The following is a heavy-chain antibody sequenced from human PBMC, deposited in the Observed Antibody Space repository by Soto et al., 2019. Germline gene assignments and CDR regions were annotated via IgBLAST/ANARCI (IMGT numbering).Heavy chain of an antibody. CDR3: ARGTYYYDSSGYFDY. CDR1: GFTFSSYA. V-gene: IGHV3-30-3*01. Sequence: QVQLVESGGGVVQPGRSLRLSCAASGFTFSSYAMHWVRQAPGKGLEWVAVISYDGSNKYYADSVKGRFTISRDNSKNTLYLQMNSLRAEDTAVYYCARGTYYYDSSGYFDYWGQGTLVTVSS. J-gene: IGHJ4*02. CDR2: ISYDGSNK. D-gene: IGHD3-22*01.